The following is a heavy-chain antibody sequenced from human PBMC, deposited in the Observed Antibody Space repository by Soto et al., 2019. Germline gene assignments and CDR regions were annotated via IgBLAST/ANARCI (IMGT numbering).Heavy chain of an antibody. D-gene: IGHD4-4*01. Sequence: EVQLVETGGGLIQPGGSLRLSCAASGFTVSDNYMSWVRQAPGKGLEWVSVIYAGGSAYHADAVKGRFIISRDNSKNTLYLQMNSLRAEDTAVYYCAGGPVITYFDQWGQGTPVTVSS. CDR2: IYAGGSA. V-gene: IGHV3-53*02. CDR3: AGGPVITYFDQ. J-gene: IGHJ4*02. CDR1: GFTVSDNY.